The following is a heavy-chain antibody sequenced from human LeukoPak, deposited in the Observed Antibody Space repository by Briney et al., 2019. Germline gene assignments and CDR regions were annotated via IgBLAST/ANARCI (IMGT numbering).Heavy chain of an antibody. J-gene: IGHJ6*03. D-gene: IGHD2-2*01. V-gene: IGHV1-18*01. Sequence: GASVKVSCKASGYTFTSYGISWVRQAPGQGLEWMGWISAYNGNTNYAQKLQGRVTMTTDTSTSTAYMELRSLRSDDTAVYYCARSALPAARHRYHNWKPSEDYVDVWGKGTTVTVSS. CDR3: ARSALPAARHRYHNWKPSEDYVDV. CDR2: ISAYNGNT. CDR1: GYTFTSYG.